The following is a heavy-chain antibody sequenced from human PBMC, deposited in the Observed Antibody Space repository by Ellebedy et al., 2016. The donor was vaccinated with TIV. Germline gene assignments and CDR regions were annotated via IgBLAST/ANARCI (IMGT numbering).Heavy chain of an antibody. V-gene: IGHV1-3*01. CDR1: GYTFTSYA. J-gene: IGHJ4*02. CDR3: ARSAAGTVDY. D-gene: IGHD6-13*01. Sequence: AASVKVSCKASGYTFTSYAMHWVRQAPGQRLEWMGWINARNGKTKYSQKFQGRVTITRDTSASTDYMELSSLRAEDTDVYYCARSAAGTVDYWGQGTQVTVSS. CDR2: INARNGKT.